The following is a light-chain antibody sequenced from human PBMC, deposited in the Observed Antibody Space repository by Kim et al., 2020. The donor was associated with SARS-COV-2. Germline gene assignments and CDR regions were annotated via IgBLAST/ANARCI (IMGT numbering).Light chain of an antibody. CDR1: QAISNNF. Sequence: EIVLTQSPGTLSLSPGERATLSCKASQAISNNFLTWYQQKPGQAPRLLIYGASSRASGIPDRFSGSGSGTDFTLTISRLEPEDFAVYHGQQVGSSPNTFGQGTKLKI. J-gene: IGKJ2*01. CDR3: QQVGSSPNT. CDR2: GAS. V-gene: IGKV3-20*01.